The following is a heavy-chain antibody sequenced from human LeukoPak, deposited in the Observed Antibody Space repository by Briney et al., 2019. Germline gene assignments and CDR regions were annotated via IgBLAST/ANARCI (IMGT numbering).Heavy chain of an antibody. CDR3: ARDRGETGELYYFDY. Sequence: ASVKVSCKASGGTFSSYAISWVRQAPGQGLEWLGWISTYNGNTNYAQKFQGRVTMTTDTSTSTAYMELRSLRSDDTAVYYCARDRGETGELYYFDYWGQGTLVTVSS. CDR1: GGTFSSYA. CDR2: ISTYNGNT. V-gene: IGHV1-18*01. J-gene: IGHJ4*02. D-gene: IGHD7-27*01.